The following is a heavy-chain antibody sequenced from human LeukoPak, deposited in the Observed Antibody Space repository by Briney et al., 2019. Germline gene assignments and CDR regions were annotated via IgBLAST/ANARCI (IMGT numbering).Heavy chain of an antibody. CDR2: IYYSGST. J-gene: IGHJ4*02. CDR3: ARAYYRLYYFDY. Sequence: SETLSLTCTASGGSISSYYWSWIRQPPGKGLEWIGYIYYSGSTNYNPSLKSRVTISVDTSKNQFSLKLSSVTAADTAVYYCARAYYRLYYFDYWGQGTLVTVSS. V-gene: IGHV4-59*01. D-gene: IGHD3-10*01. CDR1: GGSISSYY.